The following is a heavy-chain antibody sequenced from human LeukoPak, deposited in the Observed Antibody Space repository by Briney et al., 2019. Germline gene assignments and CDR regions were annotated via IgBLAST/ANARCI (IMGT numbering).Heavy chain of an antibody. CDR1: GFSLSTSGVG. J-gene: IGHJ5*02. D-gene: IGHD1-26*01. Sequence: SGPTLVKPTQTLTLTCTFSGFSLSTSGVGVGWIRQPPGKALEWLALIYWNDDKRYSPSLKSRLTITKDTSKNQVVLTMTNMDPVDTATHYCARLRGEWELQDKWFDPWGQGTLVTVSS. CDR2: IYWNDDK. V-gene: IGHV2-5*01. CDR3: ARLRGEWELQDKWFDP.